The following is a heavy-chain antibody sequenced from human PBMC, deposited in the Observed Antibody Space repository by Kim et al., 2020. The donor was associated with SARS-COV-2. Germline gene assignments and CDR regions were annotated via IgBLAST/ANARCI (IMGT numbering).Heavy chain of an antibody. CDR3: ARDAPIAYCGGDCYPFDY. Sequence: SETLSLTCAVYGGSFSGYYWSWIRQPPGKGLEWIGEINHSGSTNYNPSLKSRVTISVDTSKNQFSLKLSSVTAADTAVYYCARDAPIAYCGGDCYPFDYWGQGTLVTVSS. CDR1: GGSFSGYY. CDR2: INHSGST. J-gene: IGHJ4*02. D-gene: IGHD2-21*02. V-gene: IGHV4-34*01.